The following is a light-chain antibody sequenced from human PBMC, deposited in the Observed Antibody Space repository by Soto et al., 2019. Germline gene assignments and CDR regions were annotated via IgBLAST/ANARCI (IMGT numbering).Light chain of an antibody. CDR1: NGHNTNA. V-gene: IGLV4-69*01. J-gene: IGLJ2*01. CDR3: QTWDTGMV. CDR2: LNSDGSH. Sequence: QLVLTQSPSASASLGASVKLTCTLSNGHNTNAIAWHQQRPEKGPRFLMKLNSDGSHSRGGGIPDLFSGSSSGAERYLTISGLQSEDEAEYYCQTWDTGMVFGGGTKLTVL.